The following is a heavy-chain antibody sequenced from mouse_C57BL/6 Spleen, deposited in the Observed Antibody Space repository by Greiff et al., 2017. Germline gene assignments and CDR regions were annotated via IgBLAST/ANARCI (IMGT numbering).Heavy chain of an antibody. V-gene: IGHV7-3*01. CDR2: IRNKANGYTT. CDR1: GFTFTDYY. Sequence: EVMLVESGGGLVQPGGSLSLSCAASGFTFTDYYMSWVRQPPGKALEWLGFIRNKANGYTTEYSASVKGRFTISSDNSQSILYLQMNALRAEDSATYYCARYITPGYWYFDVWGTGTTVTVSS. J-gene: IGHJ1*03. CDR3: ARYITPGYWYFDV.